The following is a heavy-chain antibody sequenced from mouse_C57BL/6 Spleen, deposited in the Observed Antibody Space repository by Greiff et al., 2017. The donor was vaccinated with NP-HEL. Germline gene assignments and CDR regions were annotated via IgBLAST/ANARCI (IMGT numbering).Heavy chain of an antibody. Sequence: LVESEGGLVQPGSSMKLSCTASGFTFSDYYMAWVRQVPEKGLEWVANINYDGSSTYYLDSLKSRFIISRDNAKNILYLQMSSLKSEDTATYYCARRADSYYAMDYWGQGTSVTVSS. D-gene: IGHD3-3*01. J-gene: IGHJ4*01. V-gene: IGHV5-16*01. CDR3: ARRADSYYAMDY. CDR2: INYDGSST. CDR1: GFTFSDYY.